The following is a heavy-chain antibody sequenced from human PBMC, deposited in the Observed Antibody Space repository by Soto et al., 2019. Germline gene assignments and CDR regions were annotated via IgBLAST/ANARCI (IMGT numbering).Heavy chain of an antibody. CDR1: GGTFSSYS. J-gene: IGHJ3*02. CDR3: ARDCSSTSCFSPDAFDI. V-gene: IGHV1-69*13. CDR2: IVPIFGTA. D-gene: IGHD2-2*01. Sequence: ASVKVSCKASGGTFSSYSISWVLQAPGQGLEWMGGIVPIFGTANYAQKFQGRVTITADESTSTAYMELSSLRSEDTAVYYCARDCSSTSCFSPDAFDIWGQGTMVTVSS.